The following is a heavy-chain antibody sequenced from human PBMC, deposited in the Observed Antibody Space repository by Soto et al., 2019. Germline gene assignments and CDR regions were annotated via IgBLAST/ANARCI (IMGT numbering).Heavy chain of an antibody. CDR2: ISYDGSNK. V-gene: IGHV3-30-3*01. D-gene: IGHD5-18*01. CDR3: ARDFSHSYGYNWFDP. Sequence: PVGSLRLSCAASGFTFSSYAMHWVRQAPGKGLEWVAVISYDGSNKYYADSVKGRFTISRDNSKNTLYLQMNSLRAEDTAVYYCARDFSHSYGYNWFDPWGQGTLVTVSS. J-gene: IGHJ5*02. CDR1: GFTFSSYA.